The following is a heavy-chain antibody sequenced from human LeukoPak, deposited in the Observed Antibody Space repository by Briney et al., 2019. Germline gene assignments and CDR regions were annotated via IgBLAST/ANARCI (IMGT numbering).Heavy chain of an antibody. J-gene: IGHJ4*02. Sequence: GGSLRLSCAASGFTFTTYWMSWVRKAPGKGREWVANINQDGTEKYYVYSLKGRFTISRDNAKNSMDLQMNSLRVEDTAVYYCVKVAKYYYGSETYYFFEHWGQGTPVTASS. V-gene: IGHV3-7*01. CDR3: VKVAKYYYGSETYYFFEH. CDR1: GFTFTTYW. CDR2: INQDGTEK. D-gene: IGHD3-10*01.